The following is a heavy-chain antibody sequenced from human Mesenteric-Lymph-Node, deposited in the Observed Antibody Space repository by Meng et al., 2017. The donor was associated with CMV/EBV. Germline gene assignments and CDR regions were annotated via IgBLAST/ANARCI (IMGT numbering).Heavy chain of an antibody. CDR2: IYPGDSDT. V-gene: IGHV5-51*01. J-gene: IGHJ6*02. CDR1: GYSFTSYW. D-gene: IGHD2-2*02. CDR3: ARHVPYSRTGATVPAAIYDRYYYYYYGMDV. Sequence: GGSLRLSCKGSGYSFTSYWIGWVRQMPGKGLEWMGIIYPGDSDTRYSPSFQGQVTISADKSISTAYLQWSSLKASDTAMYYCARHVPYSRTGATVPAAIYDRYYYYYYGMDVWGQGTTVTVSS.